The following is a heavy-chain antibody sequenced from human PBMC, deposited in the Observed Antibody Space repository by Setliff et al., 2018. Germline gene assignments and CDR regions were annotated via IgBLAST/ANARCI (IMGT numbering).Heavy chain of an antibody. CDR1: GYTFTSYG. Sequence: ASVKVSCKASGYTFTSYGISWVRQAPGQGLEWMGWISAYNGNTNYAQKLQGRVTMTTDTSTSTAYMELRSLRSDDAAVYYCARTFALPGLFDYWGQGTLVTVSS. CDR3: ARTFALPGLFDY. J-gene: IGHJ4*02. D-gene: IGHD7-27*01. V-gene: IGHV1-18*01. CDR2: ISAYNGNT.